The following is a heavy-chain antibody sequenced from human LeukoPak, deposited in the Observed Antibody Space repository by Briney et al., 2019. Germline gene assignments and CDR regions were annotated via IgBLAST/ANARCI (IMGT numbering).Heavy chain of an antibody. CDR2: IYYSGST. CDR3: ASSRSSSGWSLIDN. Sequence: SETLSLTCTVSGGSINSYYWSWIRQPPGKGLEWVGYIYYSGSTNYKPSLKRRVTISVDTSKNQFSLKVSSVTAADTAVYYCASSRSSSGWSLIDNWGQGALVTVSS. D-gene: IGHD6-19*01. V-gene: IGHV4-59*01. CDR1: GGSINSYY. J-gene: IGHJ4*02.